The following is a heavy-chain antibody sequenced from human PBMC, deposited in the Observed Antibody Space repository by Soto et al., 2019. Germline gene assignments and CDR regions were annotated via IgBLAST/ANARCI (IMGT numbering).Heavy chain of an antibody. Sequence: PGGSLRLSCAASGFTFSSYSMNWVRQAPGKGLEWVSYISSSSSTIYYADSVKGRFTISRDNAKNSLYPQMNSLRDEDTAVYYCARGIPFFIAATGLTKARKLDYWGQGTLVTVSS. V-gene: IGHV3-48*02. D-gene: IGHD6-13*01. J-gene: IGHJ4*02. CDR1: GFTFSSYS. CDR3: ARGIPFFIAATGLTKARKLDY. CDR2: ISSSSSTI.